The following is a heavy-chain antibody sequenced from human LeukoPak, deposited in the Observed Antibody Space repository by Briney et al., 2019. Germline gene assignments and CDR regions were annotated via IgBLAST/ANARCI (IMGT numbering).Heavy chain of an antibody. J-gene: IGHJ4*02. Sequence: SGGSLRLSCTASGHIHRKFVMTWARQAPGKGLEWVASIGCSDWTTDYAGSVEDRFNIPRDNSKNTLYLQKNSQRFEDVGLIYGAKGTWTTFCDNGGQGVLVTVAS. D-gene: IGHD2/OR15-2a*01. CDR2: IGCSDWTT. CDR1: GHIHRKFV. V-gene: IGHV3-23*01. CDR3: AKGTWTTFCDN.